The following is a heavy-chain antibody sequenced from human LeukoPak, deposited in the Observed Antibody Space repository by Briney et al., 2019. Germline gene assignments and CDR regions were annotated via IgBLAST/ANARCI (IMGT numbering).Heavy chain of an antibody. CDR2: MKEDGGEI. D-gene: IGHD4-23*01. CDR3: VRDRGYSTFDY. V-gene: IGHV3-7*01. Sequence: GGSLRLSCAGSGFPFSNYWMAWVRQAPGKGLEWGANMKEDGGEINYVDSGKGRFTISRDNAKNSLDLQMNSLRVDDTAVYYCVRDRGYSTFDYWGQGTLVIVSS. J-gene: IGHJ4*02. CDR1: GFPFSNYW.